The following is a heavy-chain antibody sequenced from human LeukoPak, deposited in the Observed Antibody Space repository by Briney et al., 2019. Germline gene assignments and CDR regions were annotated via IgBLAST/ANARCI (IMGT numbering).Heavy chain of an antibody. J-gene: IGHJ4*02. D-gene: IGHD4-23*01. V-gene: IGHV3-23*01. Sequence: GGSLRLSCAASGFTFSSYAMSWVRQAPGKGLEWVSALSGGGGSTNYADSVKGRFTISRDNSKNTLYLQMNSLRAEDTAVYYCAKGMTVVTPSFDYWGQGTLVTVSS. CDR1: GFTFSSYA. CDR2: LSGGGGST. CDR3: AKGMTVVTPSFDY.